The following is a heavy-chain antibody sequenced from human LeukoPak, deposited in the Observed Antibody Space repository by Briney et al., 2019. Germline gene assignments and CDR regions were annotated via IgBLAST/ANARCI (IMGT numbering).Heavy chain of an antibody. J-gene: IGHJ4*02. CDR1: GDSISSSSYY. CDR3: ARLVMAVAGTDYFDY. V-gene: IGHV4-39*07. Sequence: SETLSLTCTVSGDSISSSSYYWGWIRQPPGKGLEWIGSIYYSGSTYYNPSLKSRVTISVDTSKNQFSLKLSSVTAADTAVYYCARLVMAVAGTDYFDYWGQGTLVTVSS. D-gene: IGHD6-19*01. CDR2: IYYSGST.